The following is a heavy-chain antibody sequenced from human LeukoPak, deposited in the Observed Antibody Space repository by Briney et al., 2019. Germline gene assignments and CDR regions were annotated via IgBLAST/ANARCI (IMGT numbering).Heavy chain of an antibody. V-gene: IGHV4-39*07. CDR1: GDSISSNGCY. D-gene: IGHD3-16*01. Sequence: PSETLSLTCTVSGDSISSNGCYWGWIRQPPGKGLEWIGYTHYSGTTYYNPSLKSGVTMSVDTSKNQFSLKLTSVTAADTAVYYCARDRSLGIIDYWGQGTLVTVSS. CDR2: THYSGTT. CDR3: ARDRSLGIIDY. J-gene: IGHJ4*02.